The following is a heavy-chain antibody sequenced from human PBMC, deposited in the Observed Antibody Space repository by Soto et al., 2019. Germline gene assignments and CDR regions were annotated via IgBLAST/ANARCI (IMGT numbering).Heavy chain of an antibody. D-gene: IGHD3-22*01. CDR1: GYSFTSYW. CDR3: ARLPTYYYDSSGYYSPEFDY. V-gene: IGHV5-10-1*01. CDR2: IDPSDSYT. Sequence: PGESLKISCKGSGYSFTSYWISWVRQMPGKGLEWMGRIDPSDSYTNYSPSFQGHVTISADKSISTAYLQWSSLKASDTAMYYCARLPTYYYDSSGYYSPEFDYWGQGTLVTVSS. J-gene: IGHJ4*02.